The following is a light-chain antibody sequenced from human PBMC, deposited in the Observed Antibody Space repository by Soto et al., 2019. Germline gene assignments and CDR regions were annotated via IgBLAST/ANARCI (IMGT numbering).Light chain of an antibody. CDR1: SSNIGAGYA. V-gene: IGLV1-40*01. CDR3: QSFDYSLSAVV. CDR2: RDT. J-gene: IGLJ2*01. Sequence: QSVLTQPPSVSGAPGQRVTISCSGSSSNIGAGYAVHWYQRLPNTAPKLLIYRDTNRSSGVPDPFSGSKSDTSASLAITGLQPDDEADYFCQSFDYSLSAVVFGGGTKLTVL.